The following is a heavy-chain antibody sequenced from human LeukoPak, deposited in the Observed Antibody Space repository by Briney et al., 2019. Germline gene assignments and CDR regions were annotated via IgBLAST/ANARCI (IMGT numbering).Heavy chain of an antibody. J-gene: IGHJ6*02. CDR1: GFTFSSYS. V-gene: IGHV3-21*01. D-gene: IGHD2-2*01. CDR2: ISSSSSYI. CDR3: ARVVVVPAAIYYYGMDV. Sequence: KTGGSLRLSCAASGFTFSSYSMNWVRQAPGKGLEWVSSISSSSSYIYYADSVKGRFTISRDNAKNSLYLQMNSLRAEDTAVYYCARVVVVPAAIYYYGMDVWGQGTTVTVSS.